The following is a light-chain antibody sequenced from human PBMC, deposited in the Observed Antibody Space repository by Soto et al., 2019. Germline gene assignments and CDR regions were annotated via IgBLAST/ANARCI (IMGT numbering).Light chain of an antibody. CDR2: GAS. Sequence: DIQMTQSPSSLSASVGDRVTITCRASQSISTYINWYQQKPGKAPTLLIYGASTLQSGVPSRFSGSGSGTDFTLTITSLHLEDFAAYFCQQIYSPPWTFGQGTKVEI. CDR3: QQIYSPPWT. V-gene: IGKV1-39*01. CDR1: QSISTY. J-gene: IGKJ1*01.